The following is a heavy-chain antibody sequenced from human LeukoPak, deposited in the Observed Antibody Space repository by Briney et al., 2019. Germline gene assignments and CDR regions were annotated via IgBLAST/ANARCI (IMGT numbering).Heavy chain of an antibody. CDR2: ISSEGTSV. Sequence: GGSLRLSCAASGFTFSNYWMHWVGQVPGKGVMWVSRISSEGTSVIYADSVKGRFKIDRDNGENTLDVQMDRLRGEDTAVYDCARAPRRSSSPYYFASGGQGTLVTVSP. J-gene: IGHJ4*02. CDR3: ARAPRRSSSPYYFAS. CDR1: GFTFSNYW. V-gene: IGHV3-74*01. D-gene: IGHD6-13*01.